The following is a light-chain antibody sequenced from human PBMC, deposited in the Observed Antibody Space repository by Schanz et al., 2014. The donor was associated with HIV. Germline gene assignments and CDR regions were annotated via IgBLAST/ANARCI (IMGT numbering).Light chain of an antibody. Sequence: DIQMTQSPSSLSASVGDRVTITCRASQSIGSWLAWYQQKPGEAPNLLISEASTLESGVPSRFSGSGSGTEFTLSISSLQSDDFATYYCLQYNDDVYTFGQGTKLEIK. V-gene: IGKV1-5*03. CDR2: EAS. J-gene: IGKJ2*01. CDR3: LQYNDDVYT. CDR1: QSIGSW.